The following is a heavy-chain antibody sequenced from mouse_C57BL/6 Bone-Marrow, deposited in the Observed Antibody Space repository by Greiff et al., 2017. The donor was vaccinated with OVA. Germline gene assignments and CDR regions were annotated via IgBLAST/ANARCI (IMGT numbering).Heavy chain of an antibody. CDR3: AGRYDGYPYF. Sequence: VMLVESGPGLVAPSQSLSITCTVSGFSLTSYGVAWVRQSPGKGLEWLGVIWGVGSTNYNSALKSRLSISKDNSKSQVFLKMNSLQTDDTAMYYCAGRYDGYPYFWGQGTLVTVSA. D-gene: IGHD2-3*01. CDR2: IWGVGST. CDR1: GFSLTSYG. V-gene: IGHV2-6*01. J-gene: IGHJ3*01.